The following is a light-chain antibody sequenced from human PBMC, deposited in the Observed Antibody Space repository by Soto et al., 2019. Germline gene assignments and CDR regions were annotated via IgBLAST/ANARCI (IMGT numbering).Light chain of an antibody. Sequence: QSALTQPASVSGSPGQSITISCTGTSSDVGGYNYVSWYQQHPGKAPKLMIYDVSNRPSGVSNRFSGSKSGNTASLTISGHQAEVEVDYYRSSYTSSSTVVFAGGTKLTVL. CDR3: SSYTSSSTVV. CDR1: SSDVGGYNY. V-gene: IGLV2-14*01. CDR2: DVS. J-gene: IGLJ2*01.